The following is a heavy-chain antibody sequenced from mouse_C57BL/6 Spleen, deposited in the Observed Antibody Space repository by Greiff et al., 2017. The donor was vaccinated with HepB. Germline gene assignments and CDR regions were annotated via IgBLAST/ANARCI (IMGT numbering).Heavy chain of an antibody. CDR2: ISGGGGNT. D-gene: IGHD2-4*01. V-gene: IGHV5-9*01. CDR3: ARSLYDYDGFAY. CDR1: GFTFSSYT. J-gene: IGHJ3*01. Sequence: EVMLVESGGGLVKPGGSLKLSCAASGFTFSSYTMSWVRQTPEKRLEWVATISGGGGNTYYPDSVKGRFTISRDNAKNTLYLQMSSLRSEDTALYYCARSLYDYDGFAYWGQGTLVTVSA.